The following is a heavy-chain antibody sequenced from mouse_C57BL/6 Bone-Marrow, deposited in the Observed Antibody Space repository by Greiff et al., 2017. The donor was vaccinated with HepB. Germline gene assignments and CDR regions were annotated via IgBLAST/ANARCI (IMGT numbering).Heavy chain of an antibody. CDR3: ARGDGYPYWYFDV. J-gene: IGHJ1*03. CDR1: GYTFTSYW. D-gene: IGHD2-3*01. Sequence: VQLQQSGAELVRPGTSVKLSCKASGYTFTSYWMHWVKQRPGQGLEWIGVIDPSDSYTNYNQKFKGKATLTVDTSSSTAYMQLSSLTSEDSAVYYCARGDGYPYWYFDVWGTGTTVTVSS. CDR2: IDPSDSYT. V-gene: IGHV1-59*01.